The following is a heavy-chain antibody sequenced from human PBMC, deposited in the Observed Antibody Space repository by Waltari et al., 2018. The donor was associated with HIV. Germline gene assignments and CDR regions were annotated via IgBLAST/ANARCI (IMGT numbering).Heavy chain of an antibody. CDR3: ARQMTFYDAFDI. Sequence: QVQLVQSGAEVRKPGASVKVSCKTSGYTFTGHYMHWVRQAPGQGLEWMGWIYPDTGDTNYAEKFQGRVTMTRDTSITTVYVDLRGLRSDDTAMYYCARQMTFYDAFDIWGQGTMVTVSS. J-gene: IGHJ3*02. CDR1: GYTFTGHY. V-gene: IGHV1-2*02. CDR2: IYPDTGDT.